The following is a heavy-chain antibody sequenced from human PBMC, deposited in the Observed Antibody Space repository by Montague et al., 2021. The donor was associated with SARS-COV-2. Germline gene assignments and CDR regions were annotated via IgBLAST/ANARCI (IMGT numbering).Heavy chain of an antibody. CDR3: ARGLRRIIMIVDIRGFDY. Sequence: CAISGDSVSSNSAAWNWIRQSPSRGLEWLGRTYYRSKWYNDYAVSVKSRITINPDTSKNQFSLQLNSVTAEDTAVYYCARGLRRIIMIVDIRGFDYLGQGTLVTVSS. J-gene: IGHJ4*02. V-gene: IGHV6-1*01. CDR2: TYYRSKWYN. CDR1: GDSVSSNSAA. D-gene: IGHD3-22*01.